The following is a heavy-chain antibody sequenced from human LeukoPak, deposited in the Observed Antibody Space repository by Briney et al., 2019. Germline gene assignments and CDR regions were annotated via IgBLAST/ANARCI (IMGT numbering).Heavy chain of an antibody. CDR3: ARGPYGLDI. CDR1: GYSISSGYY. V-gene: IGHV4-38-2*02. J-gene: IGHJ3*02. D-gene: IGHD4-17*01. Sequence: SETLSLTCTVSGYSISSGYYWGWIRQPPGKGLEWIGEINHSGSTNYNPSLKSRVTISVDTSKNQFSLKLSSVTAADTAVYYCARGPYGLDIWGQGTMVTVSS. CDR2: INHSGST.